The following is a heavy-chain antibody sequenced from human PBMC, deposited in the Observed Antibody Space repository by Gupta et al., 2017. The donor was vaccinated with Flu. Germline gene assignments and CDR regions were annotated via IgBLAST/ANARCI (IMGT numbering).Heavy chain of an antibody. J-gene: IGHJ5*02. CDR1: GGSISSGGYS. Sequence: QLQLQESGSGLVKPSQTLSLTCAVSGGSISSGGYSWSWIRQPPGKGLEWIGYIYHSGSTYYNPSLKSRVTISVDRSKNQFSLKLSSVTAADTAVYYCARGPGNYDFWRPWFDPWGQGTLVTVSS. V-gene: IGHV4-30-2*01. D-gene: IGHD3-3*01. CDR3: ARGPGNYDFWRPWFDP. CDR2: IYHSGST.